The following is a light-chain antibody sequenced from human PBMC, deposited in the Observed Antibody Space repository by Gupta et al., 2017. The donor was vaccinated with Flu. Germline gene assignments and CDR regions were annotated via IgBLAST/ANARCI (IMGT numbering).Light chain of an antibody. J-gene: IGLJ3*02. CDR2: GTS. CDR3: QSSDTSLSGWV. CDR1: SSNIGAGYD. V-gene: IGLV1-40*01. Sequence: QPVLTQPPAASSAPGQRVTISCTGSSSNIGAGYDVHWYQQLPGRAPKVLIYGTSNRPSGVPDRFFGSKSGISASLAITGLQAEDEADYYCQSSDTSLSGWVFGGGTKVTAL.